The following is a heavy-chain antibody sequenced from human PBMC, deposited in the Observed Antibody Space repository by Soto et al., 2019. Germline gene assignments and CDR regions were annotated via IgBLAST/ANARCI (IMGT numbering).Heavy chain of an antibody. V-gene: IGHV1-2*04. D-gene: IGHD2-8*01. CDR3: ATQTGYCTNGVCKEAFDI. J-gene: IGHJ3*02. CDR2: INPNSGGT. CDR1: GYTFTGYY. Sequence: VKVSCKASGYTFTGYYMHWVRQAPGQGLEWMGWINPNSGGTNYAQKFQGWVTMTRDTSISTAYMELSRLRSDDTAVYYCATQTGYCTNGVCKEAFDIWGQGTMVTVSS.